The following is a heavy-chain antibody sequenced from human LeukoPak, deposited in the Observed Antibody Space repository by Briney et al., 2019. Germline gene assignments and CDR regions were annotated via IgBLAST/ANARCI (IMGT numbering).Heavy chain of an antibody. CDR2: ISGSGGST. CDR3: AKIRIVVVITDDAFGI. J-gene: IGHJ3*02. V-gene: IGHV3-23*01. CDR1: GFTFSSYA. Sequence: PGGSLRLSCAASGFTFSSYAMSWVRQAPGKGLEWVSAISGSGGSTYYADSVKGRFTISRDNSKNTLYLQMNSLRAEDTAVYYCAKIRIVVVITDDAFGIWGQGTMVTVSS. D-gene: IGHD3-22*01.